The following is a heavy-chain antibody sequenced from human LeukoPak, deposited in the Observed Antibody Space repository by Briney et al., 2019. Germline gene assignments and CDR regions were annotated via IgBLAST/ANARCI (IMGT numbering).Heavy chain of an antibody. CDR3: ARGYCSSTSCTTPNYFDY. J-gene: IGHJ4*02. CDR2: INHSGST. V-gene: IGHV4-34*01. D-gene: IGHD2-2*01. Sequence: GSLRLSCAASGFTFSSYWMTWVRQPPGKGLEWIGKINHSGSTNYNPSLKSRVTISVDTSKNQFSLKLSSVTAADTAVYYCARGYCSSTSCTTPNYFDYWSQGTLVTVSS. CDR1: GFTFSSYW.